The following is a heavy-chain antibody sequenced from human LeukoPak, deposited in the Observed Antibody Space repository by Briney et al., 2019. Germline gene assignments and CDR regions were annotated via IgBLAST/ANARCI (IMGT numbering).Heavy chain of an antibody. CDR2: IYSGGST. Sequence: GGSLRLSCAASGFTVSSNYMSWVRQAPGKGLEWVSVIYSGGSTYYADSVKGRFTISRDNSKNTLYLQMNSLRAEDTAVYYCARDLRFGEFLGYYYGMDVWGQGTMVTVSS. CDR3: ARDLRFGEFLGYYYGMDV. CDR1: GFTVSSNY. D-gene: IGHD3-10*01. J-gene: IGHJ6*02. V-gene: IGHV3-66*01.